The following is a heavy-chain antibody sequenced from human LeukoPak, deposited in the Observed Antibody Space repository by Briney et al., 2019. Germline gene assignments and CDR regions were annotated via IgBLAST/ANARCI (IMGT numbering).Heavy chain of an antibody. J-gene: IGHJ4*02. CDR1: GFTFNTYW. CDR2: IKEDSSEK. Sequence: PGGSLRLSCAASGFTFNTYWMTWVRQAPGKGLEWVATIKEDSSEKYYVDSVRGRFTFSRDNAENSLYLQMNSLRVEDTAVYYCARTTHTDYWGQGTLVTVSS. CDR3: ARTTHTDY. D-gene: IGHD1-1*01. V-gene: IGHV3-7*01.